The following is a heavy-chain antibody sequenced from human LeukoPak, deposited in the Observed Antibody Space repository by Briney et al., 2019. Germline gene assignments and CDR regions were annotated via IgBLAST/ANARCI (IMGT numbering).Heavy chain of an antibody. CDR1: GGTFSSYA. V-gene: IGHV1-2*02. CDR3: ARWGQSSGWWY. D-gene: IGHD6-19*01. Sequence: GASVKVSCKASGGTFSSYAISWVRQAPGQGLEWMGWINPNSGGTNYAQKFQGRVTMTRDTSISTAYMELSRLRSDDTAVYYCARWGQSSGWWYGGQGTLVTVSS. CDR2: INPNSGGT. J-gene: IGHJ4*02.